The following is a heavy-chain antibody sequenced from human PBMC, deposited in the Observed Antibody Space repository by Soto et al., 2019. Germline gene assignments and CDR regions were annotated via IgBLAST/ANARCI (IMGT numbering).Heavy chain of an antibody. D-gene: IGHD2-15*01. CDR1: GYTFSSYG. V-gene: IGHV1-18*01. CDR2: MSTYSGNA. Sequence: GASVKVSCKTSGYTFSSYGITWVRQAPGQGLEWLGWMSTYSGNANYAQTLQGRVTLTTDTSTGTAYMDLTSLRSDDTAVYYCARDFRSSCTGSSCIYFDYWGQGTQVTVSS. CDR3: ARDFRSSCTGSSCIYFDY. J-gene: IGHJ4*02.